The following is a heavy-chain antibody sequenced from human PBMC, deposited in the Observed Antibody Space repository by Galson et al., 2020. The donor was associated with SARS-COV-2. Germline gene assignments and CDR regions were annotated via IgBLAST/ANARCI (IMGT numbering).Heavy chain of an antibody. CDR1: GGSISSYY. CDR3: ARVPALGSSPYGMDG. J-gene: IGHJ6*02. D-gene: IGHD6-13*01. Sequence: SQTLSLTCTVSGGSISSYYWSWIRQPPGKGLEWIGYIYYSGSTNYNPSLKSRVTISVDTSKNQFSLKLSSVTAADTAGYYCARVPALGSSPYGMDGWGQGTTVTVSS. CDR2: IYYSGST. V-gene: IGHV4-59*01.